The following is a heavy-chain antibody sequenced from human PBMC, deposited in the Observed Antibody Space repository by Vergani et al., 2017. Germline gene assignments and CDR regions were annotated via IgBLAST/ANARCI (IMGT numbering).Heavy chain of an antibody. D-gene: IGHD4-17*01. Sequence: EVQLVESGGGLVQPGGSLRLSCAASGFTFSSYAMSWVRQAPGKGLEWVSAISGSGGSTYYADSVKGRFTISRDNSKNTLYLQMNSLRAEDTAVYYCARDGRLVRDYGDWGRNWFDPWGQGTLVTVSS. V-gene: IGHV3-23*04. CDR2: ISGSGGST. CDR1: GFTFSSYA. J-gene: IGHJ5*02. CDR3: ARDGRLVRDYGDWGRNWFDP.